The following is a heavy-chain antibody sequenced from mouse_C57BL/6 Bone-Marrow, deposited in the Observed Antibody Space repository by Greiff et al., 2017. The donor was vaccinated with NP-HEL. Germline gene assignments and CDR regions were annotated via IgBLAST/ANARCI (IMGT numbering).Heavy chain of an antibody. CDR2: IHPNSGST. V-gene: IGHV1-64*01. Sequence: QVQLKQPGAELVKPGASVKLSCKASGYTFTSYWMHWVKQRPGQGLEWIGMIHPNSGSTNYNEKFKSKATLTVDKSSSTAYMQLSSLTSEDSAVYYCASGGTTVGFAYWGQGTLVTVSA. CDR1: GYTFTSYW. CDR3: ASGGTTVGFAY. J-gene: IGHJ3*01. D-gene: IGHD1-1*01.